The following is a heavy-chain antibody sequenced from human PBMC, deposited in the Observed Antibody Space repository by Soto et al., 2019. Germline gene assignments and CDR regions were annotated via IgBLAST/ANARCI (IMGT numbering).Heavy chain of an antibody. Sequence: GASVKVSCKASGYTFTSYGISWVRQAPGQGLEWMGWISAYNGNTNYAQKLQGRVTMTTDTSTSTAYMELRSLRSDDTAVYYCARRSSGYYYYGMDVWGQGTTVTVSS. V-gene: IGHV1-18*04. CDR1: GYTFTSYG. CDR2: ISAYNGNT. D-gene: IGHD3-3*01. J-gene: IGHJ6*02. CDR3: ARRSSGYYYYGMDV.